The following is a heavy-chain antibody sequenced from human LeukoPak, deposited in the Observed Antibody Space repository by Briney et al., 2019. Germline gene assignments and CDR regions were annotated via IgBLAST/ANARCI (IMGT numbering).Heavy chain of an antibody. CDR2: ISGTGGST. D-gene: IGHD2-21*02. CDR1: GFTFSTYA. J-gene: IGHJ4*02. CDR3: ARDPSYCGGDCYVDY. V-gene: IGHV3-23*01. Sequence: GGSLRLSCAASGFTFSTYAMTWVRQAPGKGLEWVSLISGTGGSTYYADYVKGRFTICRDNSKNTLYLQMNSLRAEDTAVYYCARDPSYCGGDCYVDYWGQGTLVTVSS.